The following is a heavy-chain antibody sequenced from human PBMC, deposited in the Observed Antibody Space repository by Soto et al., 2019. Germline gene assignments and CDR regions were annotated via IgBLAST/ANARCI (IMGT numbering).Heavy chain of an antibody. J-gene: IGHJ3*02. V-gene: IGHV1-69*13. CDR3: ARDRAPGVRATGRRAFDI. Sequence: ASVKVSCKASGGTFSSYAISWVRQAPGQGLEWMGGIIPIFGTANYAQKFQGRVTITADESTSTAYMELSSLRSEDTAVYYCARDRAPGVRATGRRAFDIWGQGTMVTVSS. CDR1: GGTFSSYA. D-gene: IGHD1-26*01. CDR2: IIPIFGTA.